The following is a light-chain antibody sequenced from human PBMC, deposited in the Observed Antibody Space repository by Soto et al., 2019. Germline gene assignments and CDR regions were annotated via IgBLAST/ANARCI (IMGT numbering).Light chain of an antibody. J-gene: IGKJ2*01. CDR2: WAS. CDR1: KRVLTSSTNKNY. V-gene: IGKV4-1*01. CDR3: QQYYSTPPYT. Sequence: DIVMTQSPDSLPGSRGERATTTCKPSKRVLTSSTNKNYLAWYRQKPGQPPKLIIYWASIRESGVPDRISGSGSGTDFTLTISSLQAEDVAVYYCQQYYSTPPYTFGQGTKLEIK.